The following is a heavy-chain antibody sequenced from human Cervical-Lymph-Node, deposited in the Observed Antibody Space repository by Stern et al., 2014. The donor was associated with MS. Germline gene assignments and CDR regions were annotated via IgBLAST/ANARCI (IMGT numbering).Heavy chain of an antibody. CDR3: ARQTTAWASDV. CDR2: IYPGDSET. V-gene: IGHV5-51*01. J-gene: IGHJ4*02. CDR1: GYKFSIYW. D-gene: IGHD1-14*01. Sequence: EVHLVESGAELIRPGESLKISCKGSGYKFSIYWIAWVRQMPGKGLEWVGTIYPGDSETRYSPSFQGQVTMSADKSTSTAYLQWSSLNASDTAMYFCARQTTAWASDVWGQGTLVTVSP.